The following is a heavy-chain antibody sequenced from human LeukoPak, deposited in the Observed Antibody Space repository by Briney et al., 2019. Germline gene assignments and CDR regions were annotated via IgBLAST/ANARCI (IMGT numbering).Heavy chain of an antibody. CDR3: AKEDGVTMIVVARGMDV. V-gene: IGHV3-30*04. Sequence: GGSLRLSCAASGFTFSSYAMHWVRQPPGKGLEWVAVISYDGSNKYYADSVKGRFTISRDNSKNTLYLQMNSLRAEDTAIYYCAKEDGVTMIVVARGMDVWGKGTTVTVSS. J-gene: IGHJ6*03. D-gene: IGHD3-22*01. CDR1: GFTFSSYA. CDR2: ISYDGSNK.